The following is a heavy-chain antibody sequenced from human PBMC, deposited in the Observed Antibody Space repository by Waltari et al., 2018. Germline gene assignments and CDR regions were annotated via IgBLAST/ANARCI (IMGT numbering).Heavy chain of an antibody. J-gene: IGHJ6*04. Sequence: QVQLVESGGGVVQPGRSLRLSCAASGFTFSSYGMHWVRQAPGKGLGWVAVRWYVGSKKSYADSGKGRFTISRDNSKNTLYLQMNSLRAEDTSMYYCAKDLEMATTYGGGDVWGKGTTVTVSS. V-gene: IGHV3-30*18. CDR3: AKDLEMATTYGGGDV. CDR1: GFTFSSYG. D-gene: IGHD5-12*01. CDR2: RWYVGSKK.